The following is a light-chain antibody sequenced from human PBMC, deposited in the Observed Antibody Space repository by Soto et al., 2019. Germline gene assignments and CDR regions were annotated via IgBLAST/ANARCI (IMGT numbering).Light chain of an antibody. CDR3: QQYHDSPMNT. V-gene: IGKV3-20*01. Sequence: EIVLTQSPGTLSLSPGERATLSCRASQSVTSSYLAWYQQRPGQAPRLLIYGTSSRATDIPDRFSGSGSGTEFTLTISRLEPDDSAVYYCQQYHDSPMNTFGQGTKLQIK. CDR1: QSVTSSY. J-gene: IGKJ2*01. CDR2: GTS.